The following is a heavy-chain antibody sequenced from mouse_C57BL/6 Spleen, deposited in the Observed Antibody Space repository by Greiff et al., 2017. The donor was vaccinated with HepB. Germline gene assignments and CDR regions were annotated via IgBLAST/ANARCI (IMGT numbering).Heavy chain of an antibody. Sequence: QVQLQHPGAELVKPGASVKLSCKASGYTFTSYWMHWVKQRPGQGLEWIGMIHPNSGSTNYNEKFKSKATLTVDKSSSTAYMQLSSLTSEDSAVYYCARGELRLYAMDYWGQGTSVTVSS. CDR1: GYTFTSYW. CDR2: IHPNSGST. J-gene: IGHJ4*01. CDR3: ARGELRLYAMDY. V-gene: IGHV1-64*01. D-gene: IGHD2-4*01.